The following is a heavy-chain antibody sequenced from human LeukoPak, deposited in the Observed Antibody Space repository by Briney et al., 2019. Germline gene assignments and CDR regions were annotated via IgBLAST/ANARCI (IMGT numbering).Heavy chain of an antibody. CDR2: IYYSGST. CDR3: ARGNGFWSGCYPDNWFDP. D-gene: IGHD3-3*01. V-gene: IGHV4-31*03. Sequence: SETLSLTCTVSGGSISSGGYYWSWIRQHPGKGLEWIGYIYYSGSTYYNPSLKSRVTISVDTSKNQFSLKLSSVTAADTAVYYCARGNGFWSGCYPDNWFDPWGQGTLVTVSS. J-gene: IGHJ5*02. CDR1: GGSISSGGYY.